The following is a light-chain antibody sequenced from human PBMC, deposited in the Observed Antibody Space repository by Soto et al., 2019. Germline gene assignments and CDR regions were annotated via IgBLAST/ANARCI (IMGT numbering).Light chain of an antibody. CDR1: SSDVGGYKY. V-gene: IGLV2-14*01. J-gene: IGLJ2*01. CDR3: SSYTSSSTLVV. CDR2: DVS. Sequence: QSALTQPASVSGSPGQSITIPCTGTSSDVGGYKYVSWYQQHPGKAPKLMIYDVSNRPSGVSNRFSGSKSGNTASLTISGLQAEDEADYYCSSYTSSSTLVVLGGGTKVTVL.